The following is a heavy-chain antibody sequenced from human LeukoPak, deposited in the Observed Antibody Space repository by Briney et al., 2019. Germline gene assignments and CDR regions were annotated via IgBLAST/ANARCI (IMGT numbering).Heavy chain of an antibody. V-gene: IGHV3-21*01. D-gene: IGHD2-15*01. CDR3: ARGALDAATPFDS. Sequence: SGGSLRLSCAASGFTFSDYYMNWVRQAPGKGLEWVSTISSSSSYIYYADSLKGRFTISRDNAKKSVYLQMNSLRAEDTAVYYCARGALDAATPFDSWGQGTLVTVSS. CDR2: ISSSSSYI. J-gene: IGHJ5*01. CDR1: GFTFSDYY.